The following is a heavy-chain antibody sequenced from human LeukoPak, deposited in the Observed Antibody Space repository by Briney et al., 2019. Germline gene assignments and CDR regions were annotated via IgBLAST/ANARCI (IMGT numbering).Heavy chain of an antibody. CDR2: IKQDGSVK. V-gene: IGHV3-7*01. J-gene: IGHJ4*02. CDR3: ARHEPDY. Sequence: GGSLRLSCAASGFTFTDYWMTWVRQAPGKWLEWVANIKQDGSVKYYVDSVKGRFTISRDNAQNSLYLQMNSLRAEDTAVYYCARHEPDYWGQGTLVTVSS. CDR1: GFTFTDYW.